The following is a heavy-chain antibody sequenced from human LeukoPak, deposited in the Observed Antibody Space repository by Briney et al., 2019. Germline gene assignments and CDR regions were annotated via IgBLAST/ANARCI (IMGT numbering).Heavy chain of an antibody. CDR2: IYTSGST. V-gene: IGHV4-4*07. D-gene: IGHD3-22*01. CDR3: ARVYGYYDSSGYYS. Sequence: SETLSLTCTVSGGSISSYYWGWIRQPAGKGLEWIGRIYTSGSTNYNPSLRSRVTMSVDTSKNQFSLKLSSVTAADTAVYYCARVYGYYDSSGYYSWGQGTLVTVSS. CDR1: GGSISSYY. J-gene: IGHJ4*02.